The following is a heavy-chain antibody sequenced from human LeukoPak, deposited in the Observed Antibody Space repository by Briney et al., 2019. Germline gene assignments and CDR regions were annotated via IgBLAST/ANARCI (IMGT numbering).Heavy chain of an antibody. J-gene: IGHJ6*03. CDR3: ARDLTIRSGYMDV. CDR2: ISSNGGST. D-gene: IGHD3-10*01. CDR1: GFTFSSYA. Sequence: GGSLRLSCAASGFTFSSYAMHWVRQAPGKGLEYVSAISSNGGSTYYANSVKGGFTISRDNSKNTLYLQMGSLRAEDMAVYYCARDLTIRSGYMDVWGKGTTVTVSS. V-gene: IGHV3-64*01.